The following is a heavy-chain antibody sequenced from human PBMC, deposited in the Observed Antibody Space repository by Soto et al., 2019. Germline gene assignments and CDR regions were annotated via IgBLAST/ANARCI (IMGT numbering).Heavy chain of an antibody. CDR1: GYSFTTYG. CDR3: ARDDSSGPGRFDP. J-gene: IGHJ5*02. V-gene: IGHV1-18*01. CDR2: TSANNDYT. D-gene: IGHD3-22*01. Sequence: QVQLVQSGAEVKKPGASVNVSCKASGYSFTTYGISWVRQAPGQGLEWMGWTSANNDYTDFAQRLQGRITMTTDTSTSTAYMELRSLRSDDTAVYYCARDDSSGPGRFDPWGQGTLATVSS.